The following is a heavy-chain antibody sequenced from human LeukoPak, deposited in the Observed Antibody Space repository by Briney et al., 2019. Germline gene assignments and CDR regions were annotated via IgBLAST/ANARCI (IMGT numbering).Heavy chain of an antibody. CDR2: ISAYNGNT. Sequence: ASVKVSCKASGYTFAGHYMHWVRQAPEQGLEWMGWISAYNGNTNYAQKLQGRVTMTTDTSTSTAYMELRSLRSDDTAVYYCAREYCSSTSCYPFDYWGQGTLVTVSS. CDR1: GYTFAGHY. V-gene: IGHV1-18*04. D-gene: IGHD2-2*01. J-gene: IGHJ4*02. CDR3: AREYCSSTSCYPFDY.